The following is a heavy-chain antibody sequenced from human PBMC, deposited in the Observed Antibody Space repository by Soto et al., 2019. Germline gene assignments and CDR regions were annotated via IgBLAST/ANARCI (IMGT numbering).Heavy chain of an antibody. Sequence: GGSLRLSCAASGFTVSSNYMSWVRQAPGKGLEWVSVIYSGGSTYYADSEKGRFTISIDNSKNTLYLQMNSLRAEDTAVYYCARDLPLGCSGGSCYSPNWGQGTLVTVSS. V-gene: IGHV3-66*01. CDR3: ARDLPLGCSGGSCYSPN. J-gene: IGHJ4*02. CDR2: IYSGGST. D-gene: IGHD2-15*01. CDR1: GFTVSSNY.